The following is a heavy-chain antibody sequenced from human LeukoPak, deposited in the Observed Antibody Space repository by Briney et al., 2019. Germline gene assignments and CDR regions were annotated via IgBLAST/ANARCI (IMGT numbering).Heavy chain of an antibody. V-gene: IGHV3-43*01. CDR2: ISWDGGST. D-gene: IGHD6-13*01. J-gene: IGHJ6*02. Sequence: GGSLRLSCAASGFTFDDYTMHWVRQAPGKGLEWVSLISWDGGSTYYADSVKGRFTISRDNSKSSLYLQMNSLRTEDTALYYCAKDLRVAAGGYYYGMDVWGQGTTVTVSS. CDR3: AKDLRVAAGGYYYGMDV. CDR1: GFTFDDYT.